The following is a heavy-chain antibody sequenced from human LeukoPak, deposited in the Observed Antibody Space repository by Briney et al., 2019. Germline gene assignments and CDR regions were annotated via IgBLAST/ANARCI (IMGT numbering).Heavy chain of an antibody. CDR1: GGTFSSYA. V-gene: IGHV1-69*13. CDR2: VIPIFGTA. D-gene: IGHD3-10*01. Sequence: SEKVSCRASGGTFSSYAISWVRQAPGQGLEGMGGVIPIFGTANYAQKFQGRGTITADESTSTAYMELSRRSSEDTARYYCATTPDGDLYGSASYSGSCYSYGMDVWGKGTTVTVSS. J-gene: IGHJ6*04. CDR3: ATTPDGDLYGSASYSGSCYSYGMDV.